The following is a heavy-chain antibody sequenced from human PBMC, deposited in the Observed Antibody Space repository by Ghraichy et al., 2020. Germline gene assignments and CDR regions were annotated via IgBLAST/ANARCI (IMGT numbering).Heavy chain of an antibody. CDR1: GDSVSSNSAA. CDR2: TYYRSKWYN. D-gene: IGHD6-13*01. CDR3: ARDISAAAGGPHYYYYYGMDV. V-gene: IGHV6-1*01. Sequence: SQTLSLTCAISGDSVSSNSAAWNWIRQSPSRGLEWLGRTYYRSKWYNDYAVSVKSRITINPDTSKNQFSLQLNSVTPEDTAVYYCARDISAAAGGPHYYYYYGMDVWGQGTTVTVSS. J-gene: IGHJ6*02.